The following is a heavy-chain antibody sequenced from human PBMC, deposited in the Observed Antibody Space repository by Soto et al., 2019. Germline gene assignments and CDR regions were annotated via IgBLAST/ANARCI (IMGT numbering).Heavy chain of an antibody. V-gene: IGHV3-30-3*01. J-gene: IGHJ6*02. D-gene: IGHD5-12*01. CDR2: ISYDGSNK. CDR1: GFTFSSYA. Sequence: PGGSLRLSCAASGFTFSSYAMHWVRQAPGKGLELVAVISYDGSNKYYADSVKGRFTISRDNSKNTLYLQMNSLRAEDTAVYYCARDYYRFNSGYGFSMDVWGQGTTVTVSS. CDR3: ARDYYRFNSGYGFSMDV.